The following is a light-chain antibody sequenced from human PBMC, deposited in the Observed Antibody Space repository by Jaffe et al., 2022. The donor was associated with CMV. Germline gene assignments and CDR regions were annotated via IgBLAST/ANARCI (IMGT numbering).Light chain of an antibody. CDR3: QAWDSNRRV. J-gene: IGLJ2*01. CDR2: QDS. Sequence: SYELTQPPSVSVSPGQTASITCSGDKLGDKYACWYQQKPGQSPVLVIYQDSKRPSGIPERFSGSNSGNTATLTISGTQAMDEADYYCQAWDSNRRVFGGGTKLTVL. V-gene: IGLV3-1*01. CDR1: KLGDKY.